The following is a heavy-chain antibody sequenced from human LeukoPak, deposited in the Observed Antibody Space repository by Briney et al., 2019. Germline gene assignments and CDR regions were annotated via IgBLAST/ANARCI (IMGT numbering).Heavy chain of an antibody. J-gene: IGHJ4*02. CDR2: ISSGGGTI. CDR3: ATGDTAISTN. CDR1: GFTFSNYA. D-gene: IGHD5-18*01. Sequence: GGSLRLSCAASGFTFSNYAMSWARQAPGKGLEWVSYISSGGGTIYYADSVKGRFTISRDNAKNSLYLQMNSLRAEDTAVYYCATGDTAISTNWGQGTLVTVSS. V-gene: IGHV3-48*03.